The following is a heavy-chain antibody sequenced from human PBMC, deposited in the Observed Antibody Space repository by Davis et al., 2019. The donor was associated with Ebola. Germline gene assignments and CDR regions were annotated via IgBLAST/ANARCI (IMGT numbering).Heavy chain of an antibody. V-gene: IGHV4-59*01. CDR2: IHYLGNT. CDR1: GGSINNYF. Sequence: SETLSLTCTVPGGSINNYFWSWIRQSPGKGLEWIGNIHYLGNTNYNPSLKSRVTMSVDTSKNQFSLKLSSVTAADTAVYYCARGNYGDYIVLYYYNMDVWGQGTTVTVSS. D-gene: IGHD4-17*01. CDR3: ARGNYGDYIVLYYYNMDV. J-gene: IGHJ6*02.